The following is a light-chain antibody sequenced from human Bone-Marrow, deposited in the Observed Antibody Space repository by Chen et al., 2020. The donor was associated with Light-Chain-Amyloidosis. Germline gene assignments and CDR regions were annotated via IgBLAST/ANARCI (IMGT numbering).Light chain of an antibody. CDR3: QQYNDWPSWT. CDR2: GAS. V-gene: IGKV3-15*01. Sequence: EIVMTQSPATLSVSQGERATLPCRASQSVSSNLAWYQQEPGQAPRLLIYGASPRATGIPARFSGSGSGTGFTLTISSLQSEDFAVYYCQQYNDWPSWTFGQGTKVEIK. CDR1: QSVSSN. J-gene: IGKJ1*01.